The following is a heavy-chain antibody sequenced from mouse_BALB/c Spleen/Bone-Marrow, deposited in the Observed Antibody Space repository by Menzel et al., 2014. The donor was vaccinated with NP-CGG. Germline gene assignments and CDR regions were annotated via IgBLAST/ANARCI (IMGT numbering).Heavy chain of an antibody. CDR2: IDPANGNT. V-gene: IGHV14-3*02. Sequence: EVQLVESGAELVKPGASVKLSCTASGFNIKDTYMHWVKQRPEQGLEWIGRIDPANGNTKYDPKFQGKATITADTSSNTAYLQFSSLTSEDTAVYYCARGYYDYVYAMDYWGQGTSVTVSS. CDR1: GFNIKDTY. CDR3: ARGYYDYVYAMDY. D-gene: IGHD2-4*01. J-gene: IGHJ4*01.